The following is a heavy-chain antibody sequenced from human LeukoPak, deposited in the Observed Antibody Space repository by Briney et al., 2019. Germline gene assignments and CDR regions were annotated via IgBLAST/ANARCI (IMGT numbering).Heavy chain of an antibody. J-gene: IGHJ4*02. CDR1: GFSFSSYS. D-gene: IGHD1-26*01. V-gene: IGHV3-21*01. CDR3: ASIRGSYFDY. CDR2: ISSSSSYI. Sequence: GGSLRLSCAASGFSFSSYSMNWVRQAPGKGLEWVSSISSSSSYIYYADSVKGRFTISRDNAKNSLYLQMNSLRAEDTAVYYCASIRGSYFDYWGQGTLVTVSS.